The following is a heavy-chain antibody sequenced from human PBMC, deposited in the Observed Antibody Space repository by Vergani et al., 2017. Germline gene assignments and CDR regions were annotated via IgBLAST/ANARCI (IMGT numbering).Heavy chain of an antibody. V-gene: IGHV4-61*02. D-gene: IGHD3-10*01. CDR1: GESIRSGSHY. J-gene: IGHJ4*02. CDR2: IHTGGST. CDR3: ARYMVRGVEDY. Sequence: QVKLQESGPGLLKPSQTLSLTCTVSGESIRSGSHYWSWIRQPAGKGPEWIGHIHTGGSTDLNPSFKSRVSISVDTSKNQFSLKLSSVTAADTAVYYCARYMVRGVEDYWGQGTLVTVSS.